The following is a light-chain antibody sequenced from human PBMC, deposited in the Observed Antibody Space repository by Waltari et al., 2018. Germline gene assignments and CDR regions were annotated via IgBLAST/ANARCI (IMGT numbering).Light chain of an antibody. Sequence: VLTQTPGTLSLSPGARATPSCRASQTVRTTYLALYQQKPGQPPTLLIDCASSRATGIPDRFSGGESGTDVSLNISSLEPEDFAVYDCQQYDISPRTFGGGTKVEIK. J-gene: IGKJ4*01. CDR1: QTVRTTY. CDR2: CAS. CDR3: QQYDISPRT. V-gene: IGKV3-20*01.